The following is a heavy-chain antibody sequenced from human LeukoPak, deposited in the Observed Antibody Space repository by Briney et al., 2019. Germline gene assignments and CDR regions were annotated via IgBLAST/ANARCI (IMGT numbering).Heavy chain of an antibody. CDR2: IRYDGSNK. Sequence: GGSLRLSCAASGFTFISYGMHWVRQAPGKGLEWVTFIRYDGSNKYYADSVKGRFTISRDNSKNTLYLQMNSLRAEDTAVYYCAKDRITMVRGVDYWGQGTLVTVSS. J-gene: IGHJ4*02. CDR3: AKDRITMVRGVDY. V-gene: IGHV3-30*02. D-gene: IGHD3-10*01. CDR1: GFTFISYG.